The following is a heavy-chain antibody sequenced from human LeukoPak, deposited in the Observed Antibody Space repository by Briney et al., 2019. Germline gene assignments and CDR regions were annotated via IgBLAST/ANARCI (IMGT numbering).Heavy chain of an antibody. V-gene: IGHV3-23*01. CDR2: ISGSGGST. Sequence: GGSLRLSCAASGFTFNSYAMSWVRQAPGKGLEWVSAISGSGGSTYYADSVKGRFTISRDNSKNTLYLQMNSLRAEDTAVYYCAREASGYSYGLDAFDNWGQGTMVTVSS. D-gene: IGHD5-18*01. CDR3: AREASGYSYGLDAFDN. CDR1: GFTFNSYA. J-gene: IGHJ3*02.